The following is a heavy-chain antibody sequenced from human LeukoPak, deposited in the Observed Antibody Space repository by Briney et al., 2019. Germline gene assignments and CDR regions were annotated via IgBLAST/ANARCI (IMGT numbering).Heavy chain of an antibody. CDR1: GFTFSSYA. CDR3: AKAPRYDYDSSGFVDY. V-gene: IGHV3-23*01. CDR2: ISGSGGST. D-gene: IGHD3-22*01. J-gene: IGHJ4*02. Sequence: GGSLRLSCAASGFTFSSYAMSWVRQAPGKGLEWVSAISGSGGSTYYADSVKGRFTISRDNSKNTLYLQMNSLRAEDTAVYYCAKAPRYDYDSSGFVDYWGQGTLVTVSS.